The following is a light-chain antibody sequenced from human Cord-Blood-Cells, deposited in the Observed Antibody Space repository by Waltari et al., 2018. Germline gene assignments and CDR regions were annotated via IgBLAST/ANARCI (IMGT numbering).Light chain of an antibody. CDR2: KAS. Sequence: IQMTPSPSTLSASVGDRVTIPCRASQSISSWLAWYQQKPGKAPKLLIYKASSLESGVPSRFSGSGSGTEFTLTISSLQPDDFATYYCQQYNSYAWTFGQGTKVEIK. V-gene: IGKV1-5*03. CDR1: QSISSW. CDR3: QQYNSYAWT. J-gene: IGKJ1*01.